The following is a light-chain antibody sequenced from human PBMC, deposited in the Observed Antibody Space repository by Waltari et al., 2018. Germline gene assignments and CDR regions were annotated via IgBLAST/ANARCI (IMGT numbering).Light chain of an antibody. J-gene: IGKJ1*01. CDR1: QNIRSN. CDR3: QQYDNWLGT. Sequence: EIVMTQSPATLSVFPGERATLSCRASQNIRSNLAWYQHKPGQAPRLLIYGASTRATGIPDRFSGSGSGTEFTLTISSLQSEDFAVYFCQQYDNWLGTFGQGTKVEIK. V-gene: IGKV3-15*01. CDR2: GAS.